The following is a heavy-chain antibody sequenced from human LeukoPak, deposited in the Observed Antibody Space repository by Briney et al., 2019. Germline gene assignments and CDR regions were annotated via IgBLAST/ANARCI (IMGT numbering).Heavy chain of an antibody. V-gene: IGHV3-15*01. CDR3: TTGHYDSSGYYYLLVPNYYFDY. J-gene: IGHJ4*02. Sequence: PGGSLRLSSAASGFTFSNAWMSWVRQAPGKGLEWVGRIKSKTDGWTTDYDAPVKGRFTISRDDSQNTLYLQMNSLKTEDTAVYYCTTGHYDSSGYYYLLVPNYYFDYGGEGTLVTVSS. D-gene: IGHD3-22*01. CDR1: GFTFSNAW. CDR2: IKSKTDGWTT.